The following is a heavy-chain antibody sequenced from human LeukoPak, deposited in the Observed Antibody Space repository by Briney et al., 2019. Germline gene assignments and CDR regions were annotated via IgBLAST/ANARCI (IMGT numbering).Heavy chain of an antibody. CDR1: EFTFSRSG. CDR2: ISDTGGST. V-gene: IGHV3-23*01. CDR3: ATGAYHQH. Sequence: GGPLRLSCAASEFTFSRSGMTWVRQAPGKGLEWVSTISDTGGSTYYADSVKGRFTVSRDNSKNTLFLQMNSLRAEDTAVYYCATGAYHQHWGRGTLVTVSS. J-gene: IGHJ1*01. D-gene: IGHD2-2*01.